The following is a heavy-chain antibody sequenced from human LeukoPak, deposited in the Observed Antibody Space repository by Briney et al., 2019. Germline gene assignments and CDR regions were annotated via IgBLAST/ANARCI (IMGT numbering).Heavy chain of an antibody. J-gene: IGHJ4*02. D-gene: IGHD2-21*01. CDR1: GGSISSYY. CDR2: MYSSGST. V-gene: IGHV4-4*07. Sequence: TSETLSLTCTVSGGSISSYYWSWIRQPAGKGLEWIGRMYSSGSTNYNPSLKSRVTISVDTSKNQFSLKLSSVTAADTAVYYCARGTVGRTYCGGDCYSPIDYWGQGSLVTVSS. CDR3: ARGTVGRTYCGGDCYSPIDY.